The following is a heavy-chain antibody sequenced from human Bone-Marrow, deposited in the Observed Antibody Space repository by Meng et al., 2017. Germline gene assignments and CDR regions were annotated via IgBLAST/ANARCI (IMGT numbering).Heavy chain of an antibody. CDR1: GFTFSSYW. D-gene: IGHD3-16*01. Sequence: GESLKISCAASGFTFSSYWMSWVRQAPGKGLEWVANIKQDGSEKYYVDSVKGRFTISRDNAKNSLYLQMNSLRAEDTAVYYCASYDYVWGSHDAFDIWGQGTMVTVSS. CDR3: ASYDYVWGSHDAFDI. V-gene: IGHV3-7*03. J-gene: IGHJ3*02. CDR2: IKQDGSEK.